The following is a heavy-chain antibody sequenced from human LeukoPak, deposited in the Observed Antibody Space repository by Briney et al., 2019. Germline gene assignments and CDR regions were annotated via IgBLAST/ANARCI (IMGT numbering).Heavy chain of an antibody. J-gene: IGHJ4*02. V-gene: IGHV3-7*03. CDR1: GFTFRSNW. CDR3: ARPHCGGGTCYDY. D-gene: IGHD2-15*01. Sequence: PGGSPRLSCAASGFTFRSNWMSWLRQAPGKGLEWVTNIDPAGSGQYYVDSVKGRFTISRDNAKNSLYLQMNSLRAEDTAVYYCARPHCGGGTCYDYWGQGTLVTVS. CDR2: IDPAGSGQ.